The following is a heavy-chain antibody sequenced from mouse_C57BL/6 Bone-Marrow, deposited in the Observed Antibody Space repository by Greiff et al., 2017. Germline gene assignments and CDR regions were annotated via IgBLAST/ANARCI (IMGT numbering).Heavy chain of an antibody. D-gene: IGHD2-4*01. J-gene: IGHJ2*01. CDR2: FYPGSGSI. CDR3: ARHERYYDYEGYFDY. Sequence: VQLQQSGAELVKPGASVKLSCKASGYIFTEYTIHWVKQRSGQGLEWIGWFYPGSGSIKYNERFKDKATLTADKSSNTVYMELSRFTSEDSAVYFCARHERYYDYEGYFDYWGQGTTLTVSS. CDR1: GYIFTEYT. V-gene: IGHV1-62-2*01.